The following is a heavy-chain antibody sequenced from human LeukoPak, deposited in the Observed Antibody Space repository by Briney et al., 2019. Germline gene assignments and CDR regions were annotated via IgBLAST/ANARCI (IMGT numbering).Heavy chain of an antibody. D-gene: IGHD2-15*01. CDR2: ISSTSTYI. V-gene: IGHV3-21*01. CDR1: GFTFSDYS. CDR3: ARLGCNGDNCYSVDS. J-gene: IGHJ4*02. Sequence: GGSLGLSCAASGFTFSDYSMNWVRQAPGKGLDWVSSISSTSTYILYADSVKGRFTISRDNAKNSLYLQMNSLRAEDTAAYYCARLGCNGDNCYSVDSWGQGTLVTVSS.